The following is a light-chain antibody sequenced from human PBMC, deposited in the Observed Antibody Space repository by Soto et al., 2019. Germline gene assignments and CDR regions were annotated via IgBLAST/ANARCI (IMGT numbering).Light chain of an antibody. Sequence: QSALTQPASVSGSPGQSITISCTGTSSDVGGYNFVAWYQQYPGKAPKVMIYEGSQRPSGVSTRFSGSRSGNTASLTISGLQPEDEADYCCCSYAGSSTYVFGTGTKVTVL. CDR3: CSYAGSSTYV. CDR2: EGS. CDR1: SSDVGGYNF. V-gene: IGLV2-23*01. J-gene: IGLJ1*01.